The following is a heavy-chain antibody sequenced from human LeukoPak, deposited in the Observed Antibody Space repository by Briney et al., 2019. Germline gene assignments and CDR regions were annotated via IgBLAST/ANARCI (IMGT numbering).Heavy chain of an antibody. V-gene: IGHV1-18*01. J-gene: IGHJ5*02. CDR1: GGTFSSYA. CDR3: ARDMDSSSWYYGFDP. D-gene: IGHD6-13*01. Sequence: ASVKVSCKASGGTFSSYAISWVRQAPGQGLEWTGWISAYNGNTNYAQKLQGRVTMTTDTSTSTAYMELRSLRSDDTAVYYCARDMDSSSWYYGFDPWGQGTLVTVSS. CDR2: ISAYNGNT.